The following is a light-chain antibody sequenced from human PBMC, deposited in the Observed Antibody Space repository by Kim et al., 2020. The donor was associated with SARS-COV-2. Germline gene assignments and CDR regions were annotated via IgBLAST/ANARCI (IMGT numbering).Light chain of an antibody. Sequence: VSPGERATLSCRASQSVSSNLAWYQQKPGQAPRLLIYGASTRATGIPARFSGSGSATEFTLTISRLQSEDFAVYYCQQYNDWPLTFGGGTKVDIK. J-gene: IGKJ4*01. CDR2: GAS. V-gene: IGKV3-15*01. CDR1: QSVSSN. CDR3: QQYNDWPLT.